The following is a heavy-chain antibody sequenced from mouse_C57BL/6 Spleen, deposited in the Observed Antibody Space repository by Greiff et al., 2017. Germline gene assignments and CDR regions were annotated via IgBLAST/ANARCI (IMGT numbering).Heavy chain of an antibody. CDR3: ARSGSNYDWYFDV. CDR1: GFTFSSYT. V-gene: IGHV5-9*01. D-gene: IGHD2-5*01. CDR2: ISGGGGNT. J-gene: IGHJ1*03. Sequence: EVQLQESGGGLVKPGGSLKLSCAASGFTFSSYTMSWVRQTPEKRLEWVATISGGGGNTYSPDSVKGRFTISRDNAKNTLYLQMSSLRSEDTALYYCARSGSNYDWYFDVWGTGTTVTVSS.